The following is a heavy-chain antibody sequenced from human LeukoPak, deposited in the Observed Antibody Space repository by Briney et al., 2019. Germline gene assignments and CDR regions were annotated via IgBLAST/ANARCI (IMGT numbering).Heavy chain of an antibody. V-gene: IGHV1-18*01. CDR3: ARESTDDSSGWYFDY. D-gene: IGHD6-19*01. CDR2: ISAYNGNT. J-gene: IGHJ4*02. Sequence: ASVKVSCKAPGYTFTSYGISWVRQAPGQGLEWMGWISAYNGNTIYAQKLQGRVTMTTDTSTSTAYMELRSLRSDDTAVYYCARESTDDSSGWYFDYWGQGTLVTVSS. CDR1: GYTFTSYG.